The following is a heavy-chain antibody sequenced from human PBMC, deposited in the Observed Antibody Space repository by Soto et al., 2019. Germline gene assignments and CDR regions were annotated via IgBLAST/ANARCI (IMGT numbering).Heavy chain of an antibody. D-gene: IGHD6-13*01. V-gene: IGHV4-34*01. J-gene: IGHJ4*02. Sequence: SETLSLTCAVYGGSFSAYYWSWIRQSPGKGLEWIGEINQSGGTNYNPSLKSRVTVSVETSKSQFSLNLSSVTAADTGAYYCANSRSYTSTGWTQPYYFDYWGQGTLVTVSS. CDR3: ANSRSYTSTGWTQPYYFDY. CDR1: GGSFSAYY. CDR2: INQSGGT.